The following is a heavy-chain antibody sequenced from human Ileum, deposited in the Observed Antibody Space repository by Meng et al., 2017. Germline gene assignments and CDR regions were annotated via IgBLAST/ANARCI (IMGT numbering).Heavy chain of an antibody. CDR2: IYHSGST. J-gene: IGHJ4*02. D-gene: IGHD1-7*01. CDR3: ASLRYNWNYSADY. V-gene: IGHV4-4*02. Sequence: QVQLQESGPGLVKPSGTLSRTCAGSGGSISSSNWWSWVRQPPGKGLEWIGEIYHSGSTNYNPSLKSRVTISVDKSKNQFSLKLSSVTAADTAVYYCASLRYNWNYSADYWGQGTLVTVSS. CDR1: GGSISSSNW.